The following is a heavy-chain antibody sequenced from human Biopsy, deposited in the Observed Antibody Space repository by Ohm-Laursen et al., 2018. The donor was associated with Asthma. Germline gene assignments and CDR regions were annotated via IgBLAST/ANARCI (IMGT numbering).Heavy chain of an antibody. J-gene: IGHJ1*01. CDR2: IKHDGTEK. CDR1: GCTFGDYW. Sequence: SLRLSCAASGCTFGDYWMSWVRQVRGKGLEWVANIKHDGTEKNHVDSLKGRFTISRDNAKNSLYLQMNSLRAEDTAVYYCARSFHFWSPYHAEHYQLWGQGTLVTVSS. D-gene: IGHD3-3*02. CDR3: ARSFHFWSPYHAEHYQL. V-gene: IGHV3-7*01.